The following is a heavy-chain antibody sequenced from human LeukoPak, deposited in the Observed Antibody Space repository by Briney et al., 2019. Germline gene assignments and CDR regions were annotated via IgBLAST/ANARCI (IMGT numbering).Heavy chain of an antibody. J-gene: IGHJ4*02. Sequence: SETLSLTCTVSGGSINSGGYYWSWVRQHPGKGLEWIGYIYYSGSTYYNPSLKSRVTISVDTSKNQFSLKLSSVTAADTAVYYCARDGSSYGYFDYWGRGTLVTVSS. V-gene: IGHV4-31*03. D-gene: IGHD5-18*01. CDR1: GGSINSGGYY. CDR3: ARDGSSYGYFDY. CDR2: IYYSGST.